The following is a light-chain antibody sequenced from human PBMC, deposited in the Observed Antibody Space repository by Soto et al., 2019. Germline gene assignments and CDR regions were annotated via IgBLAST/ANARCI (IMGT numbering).Light chain of an antibody. V-gene: IGKV3-20*01. CDR2: GAS. CDR3: QQYGRSPRT. J-gene: IGKJ1*01. CDR1: QSVTYSY. Sequence: EIVLTQSPGTLSLSPGERATLSCRASQSVTYSYLTWYQQKPGQAPRLLIYGASTRATGIPDRFSGSGSETDFTLTISTLEPEDFAVYYCQQYGRSPRTFGQGTKVETK.